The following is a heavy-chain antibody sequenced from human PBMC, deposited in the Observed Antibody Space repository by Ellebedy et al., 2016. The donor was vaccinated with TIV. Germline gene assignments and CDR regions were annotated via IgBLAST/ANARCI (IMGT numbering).Heavy chain of an antibody. CDR2: MFHSGST. Sequence: SETLSLTXTVSGGSIRSSRYYWGWIRQTPGKGLEWIGSMFHSGSTYYNPSLRSRVTMSVDTSKNQLSLKLTSVTAADTAIYYCARMTSRGFSTPAYWGQGTLVTVSS. V-gene: IGHV4-39*07. CDR3: ARMTSRGFSTPAY. J-gene: IGHJ4*02. CDR1: GGSIRSSRYY. D-gene: IGHD5-12*01.